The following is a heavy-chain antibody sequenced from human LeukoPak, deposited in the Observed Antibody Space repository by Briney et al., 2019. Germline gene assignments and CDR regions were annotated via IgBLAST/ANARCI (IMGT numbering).Heavy chain of an antibody. CDR2: IFYSGNT. CDR1: CVSISSYY. Sequence: SETLSLTCTFSCVSISSYYWSWIRQPPGKGLEWIGYIFYSGNTIYNPSLRSRVTISADTSKNHFSLRLRSVTAADTAVYYCARLAAISGSDYPDDWGQGTLVTVSS. V-gene: IGHV4-59*08. J-gene: IGHJ4*02. CDR3: ARLAAISGSDYPDD. D-gene: IGHD1-26*01.